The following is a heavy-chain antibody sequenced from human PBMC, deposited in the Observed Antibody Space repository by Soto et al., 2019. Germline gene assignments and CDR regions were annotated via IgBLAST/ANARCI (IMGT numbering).Heavy chain of an antibody. Sequence: QVQLVEAGGGVVQPGTSLRLSCAASGFTSSSFVIHWVRPAPGKGLEWLAVISSDGNNQYYADSVKGRFTISRDNSKKTLYLQVNSLRAEDTAVYFCAKERGVLDAFDIWGPGTMVTVS. D-gene: IGHD3-10*01. J-gene: IGHJ3*02. CDR3: AKERGVLDAFDI. CDR1: GFTSSSFV. V-gene: IGHV3-30*18. CDR2: ISSDGNNQ.